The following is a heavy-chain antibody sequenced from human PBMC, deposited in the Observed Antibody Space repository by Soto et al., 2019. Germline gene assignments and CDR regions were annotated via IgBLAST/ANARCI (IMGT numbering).Heavy chain of an antibody. V-gene: IGHV1-18*01. CDR1: GYTFNSYG. CDR2: ISGYNGNR. J-gene: IGHJ6*02. CDR3: AREQQWLIIHYDMDV. Sequence: QVQLVQSGAEVKKPGASVKVSCKASGYTFNSYGISWVRQAPGQGLEWMGWISGYNGNRKYEQKFQGRVTMTTDTSTSTAYMELRSLRSDDTAVYYCAREQQWLIIHYDMDVWGQGSAVTVSS. D-gene: IGHD6-19*01.